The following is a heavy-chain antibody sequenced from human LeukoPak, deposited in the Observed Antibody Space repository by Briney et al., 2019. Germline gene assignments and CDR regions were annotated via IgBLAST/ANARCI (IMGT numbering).Heavy chain of an antibody. D-gene: IGHD5-18*01. CDR1: GFTVSSNY. CDR3: AKKGSTWIQLWPEYFQH. Sequence: GGSLRLSCAASGFTVSSNYMSWVRQAPGKGLEWVSVIYSGGSTYYADSVKGRFTISRDNSKNTLYLQMNSLRAEDTAVYYCAKKGSTWIQLWPEYFQHWGQGTLVTVSS. V-gene: IGHV3-66*01. J-gene: IGHJ1*01. CDR2: IYSGGST.